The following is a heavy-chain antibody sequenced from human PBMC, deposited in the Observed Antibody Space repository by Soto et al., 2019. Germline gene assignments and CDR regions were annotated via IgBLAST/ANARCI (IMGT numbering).Heavy chain of an antibody. V-gene: IGHV4-34*01. CDR2: INHSGST. CDR3: ARTYDGSGPNSGGYAFDI. Sequence: TSETLSLTCAVYGGSFSGYYWSWIRQPPGKGLEWIGEINHSGSTNYNPSLKSRVTISVDTSKNQFSLKLSSVTAADTAVYYCARTYDGSGPNSGGYAFDIWGQGTMVTVS. CDR1: GGSFSGYY. J-gene: IGHJ3*02. D-gene: IGHD3-22*01.